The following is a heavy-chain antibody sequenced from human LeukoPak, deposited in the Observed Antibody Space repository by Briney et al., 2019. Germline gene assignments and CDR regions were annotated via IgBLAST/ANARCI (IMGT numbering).Heavy chain of an antibody. CDR1: GFTFVDYA. Sequence: PGGALRLSCAASGFTFVDYAMHWARQAPGKGLEYVSGIGSNGDSTYYANSVKGRFTMSRDNSKHTLYLQMGSLRTEDLAVYYCARGYSNPYYFYMDVWGKGTTVTVSS. V-gene: IGHV3-64*01. CDR2: IGSNGDST. J-gene: IGHJ6*03. CDR3: ARGYSNPYYFYMDV. D-gene: IGHD4-11*01.